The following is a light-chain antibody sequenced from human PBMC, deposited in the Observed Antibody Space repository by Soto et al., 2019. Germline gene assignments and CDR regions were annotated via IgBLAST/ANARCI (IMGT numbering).Light chain of an antibody. J-gene: IGKJ5*01. CDR1: QSVSSSY. V-gene: IGKV3-20*01. Sequence: EVVLTQSPGTLSLSPGERATLSCSASQSVSSSYLAWYQQKPGQAPRLLIYGTSSRATGIPDRFSGSGSGTDFTLTIRRMEPEDVGMYYCQQYGSSPITFGQGTRLEIK. CDR2: GTS. CDR3: QQYGSSPIT.